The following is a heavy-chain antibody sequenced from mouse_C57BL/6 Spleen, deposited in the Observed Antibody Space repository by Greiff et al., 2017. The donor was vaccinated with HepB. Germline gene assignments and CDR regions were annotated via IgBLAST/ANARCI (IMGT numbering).Heavy chain of an antibody. J-gene: IGHJ1*03. CDR2: IDPETGGT. CDR3: TRDWYFDV. Sequence: QVHVKHSGAELVRPGASVTLSCKASGYTFTDYEMHWVKQTPVHGLEWIGAIDPETGGTAYNQKFKGKAILTADKSSSTAYMELRSLTSEDSAVYYCTRDWYFDVWGTGTTVTVSS. CDR1: GYTFTDYE. V-gene: IGHV1-15*01.